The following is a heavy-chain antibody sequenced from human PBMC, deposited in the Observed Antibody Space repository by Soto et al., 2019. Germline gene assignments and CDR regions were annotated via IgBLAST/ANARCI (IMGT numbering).Heavy chain of an antibody. Sequence: SDTLSLTCTVSGGSISSYYWSWIRQPPGKGLEWIGYIYYSGSTNYNPSLKSRVTISVDTSKNQFSLKLSSVTAADTAVYYCARRTVRGVNYYYYYYGMDVWGQGTTVTVSS. J-gene: IGHJ6*02. CDR1: GGSISSYY. CDR3: ARRTVRGVNYYYYYYGMDV. V-gene: IGHV4-59*08. CDR2: IYYSGST. D-gene: IGHD3-10*01.